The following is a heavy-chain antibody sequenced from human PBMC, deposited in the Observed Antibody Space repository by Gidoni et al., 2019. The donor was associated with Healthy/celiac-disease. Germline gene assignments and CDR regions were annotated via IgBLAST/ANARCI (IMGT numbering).Heavy chain of an antibody. CDR2: ISWDGGST. CDR1: GFPFDDYT. Sequence: EVQLVESGGVVVQPGGSLRLSCAPSGFPFDDYTMHWVRQAPGKGLEWVSLISWDGGSTYYADSVKGRFTISRDNSKNSLYLQMNSLRTEDTALYYCAKEIGGGKAPPSYYYYGMDVWGQGTTVTVSS. D-gene: IGHD3-16*01. CDR3: AKEIGGGKAPPSYYYYGMDV. V-gene: IGHV3-43*01. J-gene: IGHJ6*02.